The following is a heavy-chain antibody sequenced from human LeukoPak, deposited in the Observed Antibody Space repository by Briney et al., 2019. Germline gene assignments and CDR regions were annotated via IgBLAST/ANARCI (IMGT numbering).Heavy chain of an antibody. D-gene: IGHD3-10*01. CDR2: IRSDGSTK. Sequence: GGSLRLSCAASGFTFSSYGMHWVRQAPGKGLEWVAFIRSDGSTKYYADSVKGRFTISRDNSKNTLYLQMNSLRDEDTAVYYCARDPWFGEPGFDYWGQGTLVTVSS. CDR1: GFTFSSYG. J-gene: IGHJ4*02. CDR3: ARDPWFGEPGFDY. V-gene: IGHV3-30*02.